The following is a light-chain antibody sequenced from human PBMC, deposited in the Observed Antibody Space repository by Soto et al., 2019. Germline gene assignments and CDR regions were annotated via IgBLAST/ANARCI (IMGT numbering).Light chain of an antibody. Sequence: EIVLMQSPGTLSLSPGERATLSCRASQTLRRTYLAWYQQKTGQAPRVLIYGASKRATGIPDRFSGSESGTDFSLTISRLEPEDFAVYYCHQYDNAPLTYGHGTKVEIK. J-gene: IGKJ2*01. CDR1: QTLRRTY. V-gene: IGKV3-20*01. CDR2: GAS. CDR3: HQYDNAPLT.